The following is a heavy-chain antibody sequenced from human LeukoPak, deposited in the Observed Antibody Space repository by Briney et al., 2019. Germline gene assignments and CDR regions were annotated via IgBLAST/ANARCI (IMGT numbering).Heavy chain of an antibody. CDR3: ARAFTIFGVVDV. CDR1: GGSISSYY. D-gene: IGHD3-3*01. V-gene: IGHV4-59*01. CDR2: VYYSGSA. Sequence: SETLSLTCTVSGGSISSYYWSWIRQPPGKGLEWIGYVYYSGSANYNPSLKNRVTISVDTSKNQFSLKLSSVTAADTAVYYCARAFTIFGVVDVWGQGTTVTVSS. J-gene: IGHJ3*01.